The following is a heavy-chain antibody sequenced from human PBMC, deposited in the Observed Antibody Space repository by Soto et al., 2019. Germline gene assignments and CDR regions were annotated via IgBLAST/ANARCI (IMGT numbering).Heavy chain of an antibody. CDR3: ARDFDIVATISLFAF. V-gene: IGHV3-33*01. Sequence: PCGCINISCAACGLSFSNYVMHWARQTQGKGLEWVAVIWYDGSNKYYADSVKGRFTISRDNSKNTLYLQMNSLRAEDTAVYYCARDFDIVATISLFAFWGQGTLVTVSS. J-gene: IGHJ4*02. D-gene: IGHD5-12*01. CDR1: GLSFSNYV. CDR2: IWYDGSNK.